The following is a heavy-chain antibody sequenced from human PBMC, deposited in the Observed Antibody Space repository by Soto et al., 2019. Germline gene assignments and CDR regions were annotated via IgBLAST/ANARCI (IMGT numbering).Heavy chain of an antibody. CDR3: ARTHSSSHRDYGMDV. CDR1: GGSISSSSYY. V-gene: IGHV4-39*01. D-gene: IGHD6-13*01. Sequence: SETLSLTCTVSGGSISSSSYYWGWIRQPPGKGLEWIGSIYYSGSTYYNPSLKSRVTISVDTSKNQFSLKLSSVTAADTAVYYCARTHSSSHRDYGMDVWGQGTTVTVSS. J-gene: IGHJ6*02. CDR2: IYYSGST.